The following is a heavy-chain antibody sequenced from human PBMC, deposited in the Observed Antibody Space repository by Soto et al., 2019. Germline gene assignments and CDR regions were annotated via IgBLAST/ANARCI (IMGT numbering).Heavy chain of an antibody. Sequence: QVQLQQWGAGLLKPSETLSLTCAVYGGSFSGYYWSWIRQPPGKGLAWIGEINHSGSTNYNPSLKSRVTISVDTSKNQFALKLSSVTAADTAVYYCARVAVVAFNWFDPWGQGTLVTVSS. CDR1: GGSFSGYY. V-gene: IGHV4-34*01. CDR3: ARVAVVAFNWFDP. CDR2: INHSGST. J-gene: IGHJ5*02. D-gene: IGHD2-15*01.